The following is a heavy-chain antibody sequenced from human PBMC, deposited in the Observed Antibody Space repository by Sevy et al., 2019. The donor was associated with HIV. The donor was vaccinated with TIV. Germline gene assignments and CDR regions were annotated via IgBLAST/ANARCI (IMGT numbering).Heavy chain of an antibody. V-gene: IGHV3-7*01. CDR2: IKQDGSAK. D-gene: IGHD3-10*01. Sequence: GGSLRLSCAASGFTLRAYWMSWVRQAPGKGLEWVANIKQDGSAKSYVVSVKGRFTISRDNAKNSLYLQMNSLRAEDTAVYYCGSGLMRYFDLWGRGTLVTVSS. CDR3: GSGLMRYFDL. CDR1: GFTLRAYW. J-gene: IGHJ2*01.